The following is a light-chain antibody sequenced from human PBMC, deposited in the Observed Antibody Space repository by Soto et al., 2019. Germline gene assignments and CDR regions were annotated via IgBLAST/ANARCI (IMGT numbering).Light chain of an antibody. J-gene: IGLJ2*01. CDR3: QSYDRSLSVV. Sequence: QAVVTQPPSVSGAPGQRVTISCTGSGSTIGAGYDVHWYQQLPGTAPRLLIYDNTNRPSGVPDRFSGSKSGTSASLAISGLQDEDEADYYCQSYDRSLSVVFGGGTKLTVL. V-gene: IGLV1-40*01. CDR1: GSTIGAGYD. CDR2: DNT.